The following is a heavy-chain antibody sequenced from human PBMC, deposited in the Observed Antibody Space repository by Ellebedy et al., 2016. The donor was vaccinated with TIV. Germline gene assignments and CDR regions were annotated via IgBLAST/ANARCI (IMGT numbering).Heavy chain of an antibody. Sequence: SETLSLTCTVSGGSISSSSYYWGWIRQPPGKGLEWIGSIYYSGSTYYNPSLKSRVTISVDTSKNQFSLKLSSVTAADTAVYYCATRIGGIAFDIWGQGTMVTVSS. V-gene: IGHV4-39*01. CDR1: GGSISSSSYY. D-gene: IGHD1-14*01. CDR3: ATRIGGIAFDI. J-gene: IGHJ3*02. CDR2: IYYSGST.